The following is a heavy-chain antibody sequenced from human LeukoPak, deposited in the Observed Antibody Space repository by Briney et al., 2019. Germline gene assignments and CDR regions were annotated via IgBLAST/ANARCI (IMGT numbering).Heavy chain of an antibody. V-gene: IGHV4-59*08. CDR1: GGSIRSYH. J-gene: IGHJ4*02. CDR3: ARKTSNGSVDY. Sequence: SETLSLTCTVSGGSIRSYHWSWIRQSPGKALEWIAYINSRGDTKYNPSLKSRVTISMDTPKNKFSLKVTSVTDADTALYFCARKTSNGSVDYWGKETQVPVSA. D-gene: IGHD2-8*01. CDR2: INSRGDT.